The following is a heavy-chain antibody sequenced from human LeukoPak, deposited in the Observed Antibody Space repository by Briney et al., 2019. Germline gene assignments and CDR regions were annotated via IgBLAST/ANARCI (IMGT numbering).Heavy chain of an antibody. D-gene: IGHD3-22*01. J-gene: IGHJ4*02. V-gene: IGHV3-23*01. CDR3: AKLLYYYDSSQPY. CDR1: GFPFSSYA. Sequence: PGGSLRLACAASGFPFSSYAMSWFRQTPGKGLEWVSSIIASGGTTYYADPVKGRFTISRDNSKNTLYMQMNSLRAEDTAVYYCAKLLYYYDSSQPYWGQGTLVTVSS. CDR2: IIASGGTT.